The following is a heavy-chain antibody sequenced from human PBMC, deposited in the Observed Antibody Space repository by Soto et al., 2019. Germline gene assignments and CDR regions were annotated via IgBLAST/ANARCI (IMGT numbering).Heavy chain of an antibody. J-gene: IGHJ6*02. Sequence: QVQLVESGGGVVQPGRSLRLSCAASGFTFSSYGMHWVRQAPGKGLEWVAVISYDGSNKYYADSVKGRFTISRDNSKNTLYLQMNSLRAEDTAVYYCAKEPELAVGDYYGMDVWGQGTTVTVSS. CDR1: GFTFSSYG. CDR2: ISYDGSNK. V-gene: IGHV3-30*18. CDR3: AKEPELAVGDYYGMDV. D-gene: IGHD6-19*01.